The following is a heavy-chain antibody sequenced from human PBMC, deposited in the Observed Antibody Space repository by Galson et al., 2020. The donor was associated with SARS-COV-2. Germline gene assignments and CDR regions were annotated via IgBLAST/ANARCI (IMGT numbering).Heavy chain of an antibody. Sequence: SETLSLTCTVSGGSISSGSYYWSWIRQPAGKGLEWIRRIYTSGGTNYNPSLKSRVTISVDTSKNQFSLKLSSVTAADTAVYYCARESRWELYFDHWGQGTLVTVSS. D-gene: IGHD1-26*01. CDR3: ARESRWELYFDH. V-gene: IGHV4-61*02. CDR2: IYTSGGT. CDR1: GGSISSGSYY. J-gene: IGHJ4*02.